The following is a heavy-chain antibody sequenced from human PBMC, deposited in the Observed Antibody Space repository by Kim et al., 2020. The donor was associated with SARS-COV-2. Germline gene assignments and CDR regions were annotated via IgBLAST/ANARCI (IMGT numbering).Heavy chain of an antibody. CDR1: GFTFSSYG. V-gene: IGHV3-33*05. D-gene: IGHD3-9*01. J-gene: IGHJ4*02. Sequence: GGSLRLSCAASGFTFSSYGMHWVRQAPGKGLEWVAVISYDGSNKYYADSVKGRFTISRDNSKNTLYLQMNSLRAEDTAVYYCARDFRLRYFDWGTGYWGQGTLVTVSS. CDR3: ARDFRLRYFDWGTGY. CDR2: ISYDGSNK.